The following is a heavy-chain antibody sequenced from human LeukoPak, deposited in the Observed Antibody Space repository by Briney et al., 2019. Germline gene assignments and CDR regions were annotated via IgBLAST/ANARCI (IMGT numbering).Heavy chain of an antibody. CDR2: FYHSAST. D-gene: IGHD2-2*01. J-gene: IGHJ5*02. CDR3: ARQNIYCSRTSCYEVDWFDP. Sequence: SETLSLTCTVSGYSISSGYYWGWIRQPPGKGLEWIGSFYHSASTHYNPSLKSRVTISVDKSKNQFSLKLSSVTAADTAVYYCARQNIYCSRTSCYEVDWFDPWGQGTLVTVSS. CDR1: GYSISSGYY. V-gene: IGHV4-38-2*02.